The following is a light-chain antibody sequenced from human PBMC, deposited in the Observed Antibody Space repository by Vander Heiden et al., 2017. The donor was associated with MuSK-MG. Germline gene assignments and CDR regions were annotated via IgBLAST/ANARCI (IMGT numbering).Light chain of an antibody. J-gene: IGLJ2*01. CDR2: SNN. V-gene: IGLV1-44*01. CDR1: TSNIGSNS. Sequence: QSVLTQPPSASGTPGQRVTISCSGSTSNIGSNSVNWYQQLPGTAPSLLIYSNNQRPSGVPDRFSGSKSGTSASLAISGLQSEDEADYYCAAWDASLNGVVFGGGTKLTVL. CDR3: AAWDASLNGVV.